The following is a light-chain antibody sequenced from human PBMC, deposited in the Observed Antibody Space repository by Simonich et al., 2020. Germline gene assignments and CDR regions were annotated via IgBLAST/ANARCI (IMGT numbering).Light chain of an antibody. Sequence: DIQMPQSPSSLSASVGDRVTITCQASQGISTSLAWYQQKPGKAPKLLLYAASRLESGVPSRFSGSGSGTDYTLTISSLQPEDFATYYCQQYYSTPITFGQGTRLEIK. V-gene: IGKV1-NL1*01. CDR1: QGISTS. CDR3: QQYYSTPIT. CDR2: AAS. J-gene: IGKJ5*01.